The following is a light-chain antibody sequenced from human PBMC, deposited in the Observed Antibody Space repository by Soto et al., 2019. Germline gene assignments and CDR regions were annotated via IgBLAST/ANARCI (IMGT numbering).Light chain of an antibody. CDR2: DAS. CDR1: QSISSY. Sequence: EIVLTQSPATLSLSPGERATLSCRTSQSISSYLAWYQQKPGQAPRLLIYDASNRATGIPARFSGSGSETDFTLTISSLEPEDFAVYYCQQRSNWPRTFGKGTKLEIK. J-gene: IGKJ2*01. V-gene: IGKV3-11*01. CDR3: QQRSNWPRT.